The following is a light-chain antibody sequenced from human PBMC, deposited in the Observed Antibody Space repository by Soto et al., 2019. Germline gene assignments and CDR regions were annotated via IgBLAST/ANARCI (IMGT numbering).Light chain of an antibody. CDR3: QQYGSSGT. CDR1: QSVSTK. J-gene: IGKJ1*01. Sequence: ETVMTQSPATLSVSPGERATLSCRASQSVSTKVAWYQQKPGQAPSLLIYGASTRATGIPDRFSGSGSGTDFTLTISRLEPEDFAVYYCQQYGSSGTFGQGTKVDIK. CDR2: GAS. V-gene: IGKV3-20*01.